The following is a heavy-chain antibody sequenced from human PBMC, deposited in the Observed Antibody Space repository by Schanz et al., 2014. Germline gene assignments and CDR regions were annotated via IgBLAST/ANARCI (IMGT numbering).Heavy chain of an antibody. J-gene: IGHJ3*02. CDR1: GYIFGIHG. CDR2: INAHTGNT. D-gene: IGHD3-10*01. Sequence: QVQLVQSGAEVMKPGASVKVSCKASGYIFGIHGMTWVRQAPGQGPELMGWINAHTGNTQYAQKFQGRVNMTRNTVTTTVHLELTRLRTDDTAIYYCARVHIATYHYNSPGAFDIWGQGTRVTVSS. V-gene: IGHV1-18*01. CDR3: ARVHIATYHYNSPGAFDI.